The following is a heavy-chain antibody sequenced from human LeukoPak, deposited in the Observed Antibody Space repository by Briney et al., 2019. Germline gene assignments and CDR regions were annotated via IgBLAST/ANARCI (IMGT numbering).Heavy chain of an antibody. CDR2: ISAYNGNT. CDR1: GYTFTSYG. J-gene: IGHJ6*02. V-gene: IGHV1-18*01. D-gene: IGHD6-19*01. Sequence: ASVKVSYKASGYTFTSYGISWVRRAPGQGLEWMGWISAYNGNTNYAQKLRGRVTMTTDISTSTAYIELRSLRSDDTAVYYCAREGAVAGTYGYYYYGMDVWGQGTTVTVSS. CDR3: AREGAVAGTYGYYYYGMDV.